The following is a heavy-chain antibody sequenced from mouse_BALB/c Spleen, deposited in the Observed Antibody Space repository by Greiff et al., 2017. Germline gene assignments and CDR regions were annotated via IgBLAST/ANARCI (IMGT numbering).Heavy chain of an antibody. CDR3: ARDRDYGFYAMDY. CDR2: IWAGGST. J-gene: IGHJ4*01. V-gene: IGHV2-9*02. Sequence: VKLQESGPGLVAPSQSLSITCTVSGFSLTSYGVHWVRQPPGKGLEWLGVIWAGGSTNYNSALMSRLSISKDNSKSQVFLKMNSLQTDDTAMYYCARDRDYGFYAMDYWGQGTSVTVSS. CDR1: GFSLTSYG. D-gene: IGHD1-2*01.